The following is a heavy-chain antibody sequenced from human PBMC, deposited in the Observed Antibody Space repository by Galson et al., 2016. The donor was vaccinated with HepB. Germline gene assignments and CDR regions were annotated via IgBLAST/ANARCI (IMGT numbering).Heavy chain of an antibody. CDR2: ISPTSGDT. CDR1: GYAFTTYC. J-gene: IGHJ3*02. Sequence: SVKVSCEASGYAFTTYCIHWVRQAPGQGLEWVGIISPTSGDTTYAQNFQGRVTLTRDNSTRTIYMEMSSLTSGDTAVYYCARALGCDYSSFYHDALDMWGQGTTVTVSS. V-gene: IGHV1-46*01. D-gene: IGHD4-11*01. CDR3: ARALGCDYSSFYHDALDM.